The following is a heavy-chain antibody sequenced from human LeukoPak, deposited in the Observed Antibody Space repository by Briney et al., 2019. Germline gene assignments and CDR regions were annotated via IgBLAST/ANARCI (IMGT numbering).Heavy chain of an antibody. CDR3: AKTGRPNNSGWYRWFDP. CDR1: GDSISTYY. CDR2: ICNSGGT. Sequence: SDTLSLSCTVSGDSISTYYWSWIRQPPGKGLEWIGCICNSGGTNYNPSLKSRVTISVDTSKNQFSLNLSSVTAADTAVYYCAKTGRPNNSGWYRWFDPWGQGTLVTVSS. V-gene: IGHV4-4*09. J-gene: IGHJ5*02. D-gene: IGHD6-19*01.